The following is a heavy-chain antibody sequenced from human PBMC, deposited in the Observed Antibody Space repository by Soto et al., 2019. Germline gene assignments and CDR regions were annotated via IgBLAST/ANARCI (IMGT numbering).Heavy chain of an antibody. CDR1: GDSFTNHW. Sequence: GESLKISCKCSGDSFTNHWIGWVRQMPGKGLEWMGFVYPDDSDARYSPSFQGRVTISADMSITTAYLHWSSLKTSDTARYYCDRPLMMPTNWHAFDIWGQGTMVTVSS. J-gene: IGHJ3*02. D-gene: IGHD1-1*01. CDR3: DRPLMMPTNWHAFDI. CDR2: VYPDDSDA. V-gene: IGHV5-51*01.